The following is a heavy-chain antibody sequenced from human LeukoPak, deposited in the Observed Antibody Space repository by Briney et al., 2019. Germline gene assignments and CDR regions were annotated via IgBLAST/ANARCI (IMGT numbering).Heavy chain of an antibody. CDR2: INPSGGST. CDR1: GYTFTSYY. V-gene: IGHV1-46*01. Sequence: ASVKVSCKASGYTFTSYYMHWVRQAPRQGLEWMGIINPSGGSTSYAQKFQGRVTMTRDTSTSTVYMELSSLRSEDTAVYYCARESGRQQLVPHFDYWGQGTLVTVSS. D-gene: IGHD6-13*01. J-gene: IGHJ4*02. CDR3: ARESGRQQLVPHFDY.